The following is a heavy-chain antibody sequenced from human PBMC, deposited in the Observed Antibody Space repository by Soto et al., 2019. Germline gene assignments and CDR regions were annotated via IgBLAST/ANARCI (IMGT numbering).Heavy chain of an antibody. CDR3: AKSGGGGAAANYYYYYMDV. D-gene: IGHD2-2*01. CDR2: ISWNSGSI. CDR1: GFTFDDYA. V-gene: IGHV3-9*01. J-gene: IGHJ6*03. Sequence: EVQLVESGGGLVQPGRSLRLSCAASGFTFDDYAMHWVRQAPGKGLEWVSGISWNSGSIGYADSVKGRFTISRDNAKNSLYLQMNRLRAEDTALYYCAKSGGGGAAANYYYYYMDVWGKGTTVTVSS.